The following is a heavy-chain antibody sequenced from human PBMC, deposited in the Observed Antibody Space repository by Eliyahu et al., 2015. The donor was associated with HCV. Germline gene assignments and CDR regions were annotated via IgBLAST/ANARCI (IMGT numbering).Heavy chain of an antibody. J-gene: IGHJ4*02. CDR2: IKSKTHGGTL. V-gene: IGHV3-15*01. CDR3: TRDLAF. Sequence: GLEWVGRIKSKTHGGTLDYAAPVKGRFTISRDDSESKVYLQMDTLKTEDTAMYYCTRDLAFWGQGILVTVSS.